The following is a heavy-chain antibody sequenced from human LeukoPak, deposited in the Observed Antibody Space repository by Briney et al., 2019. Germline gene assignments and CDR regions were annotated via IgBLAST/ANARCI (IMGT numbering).Heavy chain of an antibody. Sequence: SQTLSLTCAISGDSVSSNSAAWNWIRQSPSRGLEWLGRTYYRSKWYNDYAVSVKSRITINPDTSKNQFSLQLNSVTPEDTAVYYCARDGVGSSWKGGANWFDPWGQGTLVTVSS. D-gene: IGHD6-13*01. CDR3: ARDGVGSSWKGGANWFDP. J-gene: IGHJ5*02. V-gene: IGHV6-1*01. CDR1: GDSVSSNSAA. CDR2: TYYRSKWYN.